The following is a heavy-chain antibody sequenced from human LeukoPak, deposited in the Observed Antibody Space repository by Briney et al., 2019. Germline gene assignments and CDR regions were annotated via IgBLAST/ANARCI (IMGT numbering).Heavy chain of an antibody. CDR1: GDSISNYY. V-gene: IGHV4-4*07. CDR3: ARHSPTRPYSGGYLPYYYYYMDV. CDR2: FYSSGNV. D-gene: IGHD1-26*01. J-gene: IGHJ6*03. Sequence: SETLSLTCTVFGDSISNYYWSWLRQPAGKGLEWIGRFYSSGNVKYNSSLQSRVIVSVDTSKNQFSLKLTSVTAADTAVYYCARHSPTRPYSGGYLPYYYYYMDVWGKGTTVTVSS.